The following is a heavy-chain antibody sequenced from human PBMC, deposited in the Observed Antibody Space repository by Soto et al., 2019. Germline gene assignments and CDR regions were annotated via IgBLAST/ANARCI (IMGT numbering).Heavy chain of an antibody. J-gene: IGHJ4*02. Sequence: ASVKVSCKASGYSFTGYYIHWVRQAPGPGLEWMGWINPKNGDTTYAQKFQGLVTMTGDTSISTVYMELSRLISDDTAVYYCARRGGYYDYWGQGTLVTVSS. CDR1: GYSFTGYY. D-gene: IGHD3-16*01. CDR2: INPKNGDT. V-gene: IGHV1-2*04. CDR3: ARRGGYYDY.